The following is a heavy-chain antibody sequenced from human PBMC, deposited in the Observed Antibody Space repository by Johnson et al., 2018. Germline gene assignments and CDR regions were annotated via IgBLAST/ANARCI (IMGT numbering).Heavy chain of an antibody. J-gene: IGHJ6*02. V-gene: IGHV3-11*01. Sequence: QVQLVQSGGGLVQPGGSLRLSCAASGFTFSSYWMSWIRQAPGKGLEWVSYISSSGTTIYYEDSVKGRFTISRDNAKNPLYLQMNSLRAEDTAVYYWAGRYYYGSGSYNPPGYYYGMDVWGQGTTVTVSS. CDR3: AGRYYYGSGSYNPPGYYYGMDV. CDR1: GFTFSSYW. CDR2: ISSSGTTI. D-gene: IGHD3-10*01.